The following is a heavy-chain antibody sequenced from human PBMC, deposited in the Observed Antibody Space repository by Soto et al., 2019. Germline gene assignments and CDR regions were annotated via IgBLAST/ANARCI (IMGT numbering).Heavy chain of an antibody. V-gene: IGHV4-61*01. D-gene: IGHD2-8*01. Sequence: PSETLSLTCTVSGDSVSSGSYYCSWIRPPPGKGLEWIGSLNSCVSTNYNPSLKSRVTISVDTSKNQFALELSSVTAAETTVYYCARGGIVLMVYAPMTKTWFDPWGQGTVVTVSS. J-gene: IGHJ5*02. CDR3: ARGGIVLMVYAPMTKTWFDP. CDR1: GDSVSSGSYY. CDR2: LNSCVST.